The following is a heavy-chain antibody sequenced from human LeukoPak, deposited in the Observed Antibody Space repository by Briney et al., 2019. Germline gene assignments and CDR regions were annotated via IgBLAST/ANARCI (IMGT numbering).Heavy chain of an antibody. CDR1: GLTFSSHW. CDR2: ITNDGSST. CDR3: ARGPLIAAAGTW. Sequence: PGGSLRLSCAASGLTFSSHWMHWVRQAPGKGLVWVSRITNDGSSTTYADSVKGRFTISRDNAKNSLFLQMNSLRAEDTAVYYCARGPLIAAAGTWWGQGTLVTVSS. J-gene: IGHJ4*02. V-gene: IGHV3-74*01. D-gene: IGHD6-13*01.